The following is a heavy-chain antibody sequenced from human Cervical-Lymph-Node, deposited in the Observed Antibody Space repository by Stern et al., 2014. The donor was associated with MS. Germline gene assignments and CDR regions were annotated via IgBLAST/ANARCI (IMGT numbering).Heavy chain of an antibody. CDR2: IYHSGGT. CDR3: ARGYSSSWFGSKWFDP. J-gene: IGHJ5*02. Sequence: QLQLQESGPGLVKPSETLSLTCTVSGGSISSYYWSWIRQPPGKEMDWIGNIYHSGGTNYNPSVKSRVTISLDTSKHQISLKLRSVTAADTAVYYCARGYSSSWFGSKWFDPWGQGTLVIVSS. CDR1: GGSISSYY. D-gene: IGHD6-13*01. V-gene: IGHV4-59*01.